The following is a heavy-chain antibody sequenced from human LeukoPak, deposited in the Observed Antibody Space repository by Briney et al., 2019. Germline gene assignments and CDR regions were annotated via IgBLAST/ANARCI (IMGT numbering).Heavy chain of an antibody. CDR2: INSAGST. CDR3: ARDLGYCTNGVCYTRFDY. J-gene: IGHJ4*02. V-gene: IGHV3-23*01. Sequence: GGSLRLSCAASGFTFSSYAMSWVRQAPGKGLEWVSAINSAGSTYYGDSVRGRFTISRDNSKNVLYLQMNSLRAEDTAVYYCARDLGYCTNGVCYTRFDYWGQGTLVTVSS. D-gene: IGHD2-8*01. CDR1: GFTFSSYA.